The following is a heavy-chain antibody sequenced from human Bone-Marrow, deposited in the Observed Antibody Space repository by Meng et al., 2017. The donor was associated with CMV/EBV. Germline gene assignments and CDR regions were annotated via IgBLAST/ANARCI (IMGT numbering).Heavy chain of an antibody. D-gene: IGHD3-3*01. J-gene: IGHJ3*02. Sequence: GGSLRLSCAASGFTFSSNAMSWVRPAPGKGLEWVSAISGSGGSTYYADSVKGRFTISRDNSKNTLYLQMNSLRAEDTAVYYCAKDPTVILRFLEWLSHGAFDIWGQGTMVTVSS. V-gene: IGHV3-23*01. CDR2: ISGSGGST. CDR3: AKDPTVILRFLEWLSHGAFDI. CDR1: GFTFSSNA.